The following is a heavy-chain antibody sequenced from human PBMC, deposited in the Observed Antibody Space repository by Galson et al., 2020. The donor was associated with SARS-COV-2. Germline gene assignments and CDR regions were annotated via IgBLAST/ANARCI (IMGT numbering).Heavy chain of an antibody. CDR1: GYTFTGYY. V-gene: IGHV1-2*02. Sequence: ASVKVSCKASGYTFTGYYMHWVRQAPGQGLEWMGWINPNSGGTNYAQKFQGRVTMTRDTSISTAYMELSRLRSDDTAVYYCARDLPYYYESKGMDGWGQGTTVTVSS. J-gene: IGHJ6*02. CDR2: INPNSGGT. D-gene: IGHD3-22*01. CDR3: ARDLPYYYESKGMDG.